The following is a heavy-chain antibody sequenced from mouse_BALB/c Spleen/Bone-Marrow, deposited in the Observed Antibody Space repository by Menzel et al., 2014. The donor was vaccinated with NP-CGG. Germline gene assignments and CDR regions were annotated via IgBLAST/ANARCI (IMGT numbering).Heavy chain of an antibody. Sequence: DLVKLGASVKLSCKASGYTFTSYWINWIKQRPGRGLEWIGRIAPGSGSTYYDEMFKGKATLTVDTSSSTAYIRLSSLSSEDSAVYFCARSYYGRAMDYWGQGTSVTVSS. CDR2: IAPGSGST. CDR3: ARSYYGRAMDY. J-gene: IGHJ4*01. CDR1: GYTFTSYW. V-gene: IGHV1S41*01. D-gene: IGHD1-1*01.